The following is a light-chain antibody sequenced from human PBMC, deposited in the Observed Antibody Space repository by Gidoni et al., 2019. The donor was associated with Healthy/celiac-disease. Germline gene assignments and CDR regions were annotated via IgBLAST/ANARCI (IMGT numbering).Light chain of an antibody. CDR1: QSVSSY. V-gene: IGKV3-11*01. CDR3: QQRSNWPHT. Sequence: EIVLTQSPATLSLSPGESATLSCRASQSVSSYLAWYQQKPGQAPRLLIYDASNRATGIPTRFSGSGSGTDFTLTISSLEPEDFAVYYCQQRSNWPHTFGQGTKLEIK. J-gene: IGKJ2*01. CDR2: DAS.